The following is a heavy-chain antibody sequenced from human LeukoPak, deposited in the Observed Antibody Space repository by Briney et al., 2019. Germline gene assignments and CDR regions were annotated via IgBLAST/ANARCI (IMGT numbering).Heavy chain of an antibody. CDR1: GGSISSYY. Sequence: SETLSLTCTVSGGSISSYYWGWIRQPPGKGLEWIGYIYYSGSTNYNPSLKSRVTISVDTSKNQFSLKLSSVTAADTAVYYCARHREFRGSSDFDYWGQGTLVTVSS. D-gene: IGHD1-26*01. CDR3: ARHREFRGSSDFDY. J-gene: IGHJ4*02. CDR2: IYYSGST. V-gene: IGHV4-59*08.